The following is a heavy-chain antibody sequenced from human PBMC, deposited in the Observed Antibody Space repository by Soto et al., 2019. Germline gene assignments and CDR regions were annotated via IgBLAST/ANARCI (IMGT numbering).Heavy chain of an antibody. CDR3: ARSFGASDYFDS. J-gene: IGHJ4*02. CDR1: GYTFTRYW. V-gene: IGHV5-51*01. CDR2: IYPGDSDT. Sequence: PGESLKISCKGFGYTFTRYWIGWVRQMPGKGLDWMGIIYPGDSDTRYSPSFQGQVTISADKSTSTAYLQWSSLKASDTAMYYCARSFGASDYFDSWGQGTLVTVSS. D-gene: IGHD3-10*01.